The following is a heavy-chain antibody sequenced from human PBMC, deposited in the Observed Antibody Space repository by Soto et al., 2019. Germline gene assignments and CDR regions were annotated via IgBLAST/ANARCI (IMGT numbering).Heavy chain of an antibody. CDR2: ISAYNGNT. J-gene: IGHJ6*03. Sequence: PSVTVSCKDSVYTFTSYGISWVRPDPGQGLEWMGWISAYNGNTNYAQKLQGRVTMTTDTSTSTAYMELRSLRSDDTAVYYCARGPVYDFWSSNYYYYYMDVWGKGTTVTVSS. CDR3: ARGPVYDFWSSNYYYYYMDV. V-gene: IGHV1-18*01. D-gene: IGHD3-3*01. CDR1: VYTFTSYG.